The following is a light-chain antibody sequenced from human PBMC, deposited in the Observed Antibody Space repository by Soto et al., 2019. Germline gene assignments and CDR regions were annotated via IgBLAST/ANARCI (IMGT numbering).Light chain of an antibody. CDR1: SSNIGSNY. J-gene: IGLJ2*01. CDR3: ATWDDSLSGYVV. V-gene: IGLV1-47*01. Sequence: QSVLTQPSSASGTPGQRVTISCSGSSSNIGSNYVYWYQQFPGTAPKLLIYTDSERPSGVPDRFSGSKSGTSASLAISGLRSEDEADYYCATWDDSLSGYVVFGGGTKLTVL. CDR2: TDS.